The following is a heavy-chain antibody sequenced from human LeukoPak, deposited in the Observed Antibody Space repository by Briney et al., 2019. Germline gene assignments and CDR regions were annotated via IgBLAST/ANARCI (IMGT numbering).Heavy chain of an antibody. J-gene: IGHJ4*01. D-gene: IGHD3-22*01. Sequence: PSETLSLTCSVSGVSISSSVYYWAWIRQPPGKGLEWIGTVYYSGGTYYNSSLKSRLTISVDTSKNQFSLTLSSVTAADTAVYYCARQVLHDISGYFDYWGHGRLVTVSS. V-gene: IGHV4-39*01. CDR3: ARQVLHDISGYFDY. CDR1: GVSISSSVYY. CDR2: VYYSGGT.